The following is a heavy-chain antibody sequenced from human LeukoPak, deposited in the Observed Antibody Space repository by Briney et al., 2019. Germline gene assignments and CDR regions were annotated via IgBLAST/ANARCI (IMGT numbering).Heavy chain of an antibody. D-gene: IGHD3-10*01. CDR2: IIPILGIA. CDR3: ARGERTPNYGSGSLPFDP. CDR1: GGTFSSYA. Sequence: ASVKVSCKTSGGTFSSYAISWVRQAPGQGLEWMGRIIPILGIANYAQKFQGRVTITADKSTSTAYMELSSLRSEDTAVYYCARGERTPNYGSGSLPFDPWGQGTLVTVSS. J-gene: IGHJ5*02. V-gene: IGHV1-69*04.